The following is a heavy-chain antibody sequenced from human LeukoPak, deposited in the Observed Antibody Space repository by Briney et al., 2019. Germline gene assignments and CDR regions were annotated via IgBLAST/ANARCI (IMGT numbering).Heavy chain of an antibody. J-gene: IGHJ4*02. CDR1: GDSISSYY. V-gene: IGHV4-59*01. CDR2: IYYSGST. D-gene: IGHD5-18*01. Sequence: SETLSLPCTVSGDSISSYYWRWIRQPPGKGLEWLGYIYYSGSTNYNTSLKSRVTISVDTSKNQFSLKLSSVTAAETAVDYCARRIRGYSYIFDYWGQGTLVTVSS. CDR3: ARRIRGYSYIFDY.